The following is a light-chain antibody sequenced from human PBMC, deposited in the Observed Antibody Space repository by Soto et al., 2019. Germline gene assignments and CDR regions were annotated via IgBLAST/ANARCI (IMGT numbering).Light chain of an antibody. Sequence: EIVMTQSPATLSVSPGERATLSCRASQSVRSDLAWYQQKPGQAPRLLIYGASTRAPGIPARFTGSGSGTDFTLTISSLQSEDFAVYYCQQYYNWPPWTFGQGTKVDI. J-gene: IGKJ1*01. CDR2: GAS. V-gene: IGKV3-15*01. CDR1: QSVRSD. CDR3: QQYYNWPPWT.